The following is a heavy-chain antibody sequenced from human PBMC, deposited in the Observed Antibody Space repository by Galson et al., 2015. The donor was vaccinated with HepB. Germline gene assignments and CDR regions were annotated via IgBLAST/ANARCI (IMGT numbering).Heavy chain of an antibody. J-gene: IGHJ6*02. Sequence: SVKVSCKASGYTFTSYAMNWARQAPGQGLEWMGWINTNTGNPTYAQGFTGRFVFSLDTSVSTAYLQISSLKTEDTALYYCARDDSGSYRYGMDLWGQGTTVIVSS. CDR3: ARDDSGSYRYGMDL. CDR1: GYTFTSYA. D-gene: IGHD1-26*01. V-gene: IGHV7-4-1*02. CDR2: INTNTGNP.